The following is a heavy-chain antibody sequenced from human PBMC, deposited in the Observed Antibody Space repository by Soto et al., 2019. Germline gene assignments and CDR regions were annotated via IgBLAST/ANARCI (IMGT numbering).Heavy chain of an antibody. V-gene: IGHV1-46*01. CDR3: VTEKDASYYLDY. J-gene: IGHJ4*02. Sequence: ASVKVSCKASGFTFISHHIHWVRQAPGQGLEWMGIIKLGNGDTSYAQRFQGRVTMTRDTSTGTVNMEVSSLTSEDTAFYHCVTEKDASYYLDYWGQGTLVTVSS. CDR2: IKLGNGDT. CDR1: GFTFISHH.